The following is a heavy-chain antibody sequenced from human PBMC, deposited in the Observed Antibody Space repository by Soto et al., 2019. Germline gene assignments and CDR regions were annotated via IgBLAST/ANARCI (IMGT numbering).Heavy chain of an antibody. CDR1: GGSIGGGGHY. J-gene: IGHJ6*02. Sequence: QVQLQESGPGLVKPSQTLSLTCTVSGGSIGGGGHYWTWVRQRPGQGLEWMGYIYYSGGAYYNPSLERRLSLSVDTSKNQFSLNRKSVTAADTAVYFCARAATAASYYFYAIDVWGSGTTVTVSS. V-gene: IGHV4-31*03. CDR3: ARAATAASYYFYAIDV. CDR2: IYYSGGA. D-gene: IGHD2-2*01.